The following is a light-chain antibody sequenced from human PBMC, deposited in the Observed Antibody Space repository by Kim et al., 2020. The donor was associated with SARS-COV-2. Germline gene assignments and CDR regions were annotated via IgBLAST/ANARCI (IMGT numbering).Light chain of an antibody. J-gene: IGKJ4*01. Sequence: IQMTQSPSSLSASVGDRVTITCQASQDISNYLNWYQQKPGKAPKLVIYDASNLETGVPSRFSGSGSGTDFTFTISSLQPEDIATYYCKQYDNLGLTFGGGTKGDIK. V-gene: IGKV1-33*01. CDR2: DAS. CDR1: QDISNY. CDR3: KQYDNLGLT.